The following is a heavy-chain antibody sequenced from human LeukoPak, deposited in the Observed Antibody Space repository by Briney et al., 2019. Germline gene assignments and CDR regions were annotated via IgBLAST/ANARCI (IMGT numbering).Heavy chain of an antibody. CDR2: INQDGSEK. V-gene: IGHV3-7*01. D-gene: IGHD6-19*01. J-gene: IGHJ4*02. CDR3: ARGHWLGDY. Sequence: AGGSLRLSCAASGFTFSGYWMRWVRQAPGKGLEWVANINQDGSEKHYVDSVEGRFTISRDNAKNSVYLQMNTLRADDTAIYYCARGHWLGDYWGQGTLVTVSS. CDR1: GFTFSGYW.